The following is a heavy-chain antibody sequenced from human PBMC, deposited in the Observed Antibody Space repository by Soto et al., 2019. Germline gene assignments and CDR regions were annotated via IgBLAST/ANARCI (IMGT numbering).Heavy chain of an antibody. CDR3: AKGGRSGTNRNWFDP. Sequence: GGSLRLSCAASGFTFSSYAMSWVRQAPGKGLEWVSAISGSGGSTYYADSVKGRFTISRDNSKNTLYLQMNSLRAEDTAVYYCAKGGRSGTNRNWFDPWGQGTLVTVSS. J-gene: IGHJ5*02. D-gene: IGHD3-3*01. V-gene: IGHV3-23*01. CDR2: ISGSGGST. CDR1: GFTFSSYA.